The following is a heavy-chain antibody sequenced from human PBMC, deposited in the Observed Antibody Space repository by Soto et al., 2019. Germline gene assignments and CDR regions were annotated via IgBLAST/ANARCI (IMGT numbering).Heavy chain of an antibody. J-gene: IGHJ5*02. CDR1: GFTFTRYS. V-gene: IGHV3-23*01. Sequence: GGSLRLSCAASGFTFTRYSMTWVRQAPGKGLEWVSTIDGSGGTTYYADSVKGRFTISRDNSINTVFLQMNSLRADDTALYFCAKNSGWFNTWGQGALVTVSS. CDR3: AKNSGWFNT. CDR2: IDGSGGTT. D-gene: IGHD3-10*01.